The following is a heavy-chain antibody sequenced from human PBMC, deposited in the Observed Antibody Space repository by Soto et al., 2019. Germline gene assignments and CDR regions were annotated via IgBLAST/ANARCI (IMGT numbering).Heavy chain of an antibody. J-gene: IGHJ5*02. CDR2: IYYSGST. Sequence: XASLSLTCTVSGGCISSRSYYWGWIRQPPGKGLEWIGSIYYSGSTYYNPSLKSRVTISVDTSKNQFSLKLSSVTAADTAVYYCARQITIFGVVIIRYWFDPWGQGTLVTVSS. D-gene: IGHD3-3*01. CDR3: ARQITIFGVVIIRYWFDP. V-gene: IGHV4-39*01. CDR1: GGCISSRSYY.